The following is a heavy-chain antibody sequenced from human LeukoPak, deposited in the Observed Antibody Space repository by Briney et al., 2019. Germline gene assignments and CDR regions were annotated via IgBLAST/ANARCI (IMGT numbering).Heavy chain of an antibody. CDR2: IKQDGSEK. J-gene: IGHJ5*02. V-gene: IGHV3-7*01. Sequence: GGSLRLSCAASGFTFSRYWMSGVRQAPGKGLEWLANIKQDGSEKYYVDSVKGRFTISRDNARNSLCLQMDSLRAEDTAVYYCATDPGRSASDNHWGQGTVVTVSS. CDR3: ATDPGRSASDNH. D-gene: IGHD3-10*01. CDR1: GFTFSRYW.